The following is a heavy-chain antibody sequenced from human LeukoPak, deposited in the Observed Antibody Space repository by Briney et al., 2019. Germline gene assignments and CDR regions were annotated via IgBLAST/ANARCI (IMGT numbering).Heavy chain of an antibody. D-gene: IGHD3-3*01. Sequence: GGSLTLSCAASGFTYSGSTMHWVRQASGKGLEWVGRIRSRANSYETTYDESGRGIFTISRDDSKNTAYLQMNSLKTEDTAVYYCTRTTRFLEWYDAFDIWGQGTMVTVSS. CDR1: GFTYSGST. J-gene: IGHJ3*02. V-gene: IGHV3-73*01. CDR2: IRSRANSYET. CDR3: TRTTRFLEWYDAFDI.